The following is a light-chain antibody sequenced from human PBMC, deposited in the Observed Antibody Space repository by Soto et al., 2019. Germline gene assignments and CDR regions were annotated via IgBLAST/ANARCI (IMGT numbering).Light chain of an antibody. V-gene: IGKV3-20*01. J-gene: IGKJ3*01. CDR2: GAS. Sequence: EIVMTQSPGTLSLSPVERATLFCRASQTVSGSQLAWYQQRPGQPPRLLIYGASRRAAGIPDRFSGSGSGTDFTLTISRLEPEDFAVYYCQQYGSSFTFGPGTKVDIK. CDR1: QTVSGSQ. CDR3: QQYGSSFT.